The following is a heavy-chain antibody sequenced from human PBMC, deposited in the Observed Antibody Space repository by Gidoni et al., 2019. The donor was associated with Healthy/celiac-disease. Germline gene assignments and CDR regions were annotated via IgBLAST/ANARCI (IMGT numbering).Heavy chain of an antibody. CDR1: GLTSRSCS. J-gene: IGHJ3*02. CDR2: IGRSSSSI. CDR3: ARVRTYYYDSSGYDDAFDI. V-gene: IGHV3-48*04. Sequence: VEAGGGLGQPGGSLRLYRGAAGLTSRSCSMNLVRQAPGKGLEWVSSIGRSSSSICYSASVKGRFTISRDNAKISLYLQMISLSAEDTAVYYCARVRTYYYDSSGYDDAFDIWGQGTMVTVSS. D-gene: IGHD3-22*01.